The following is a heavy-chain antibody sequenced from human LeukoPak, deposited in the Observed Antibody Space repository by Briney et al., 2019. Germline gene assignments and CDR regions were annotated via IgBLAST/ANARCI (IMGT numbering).Heavy chain of an antibody. CDR2: ISYDGSNK. CDR3: ARGFCSTTSCPGWAYYYGMDV. V-gene: IGHV3-30*04. Sequence: PGGSLRLSCAASGFTLSSYAMHWVRQAPGKGLEGVAVISYDGSNKYHADSLKGRFTISRDNSKNTMYLQMNSLSAEDTAVYYCARGFCSTTSCPGWAYYYGMDVWGKGTTVTVSS. J-gene: IGHJ6*04. D-gene: IGHD2-2*01. CDR1: GFTLSSYA.